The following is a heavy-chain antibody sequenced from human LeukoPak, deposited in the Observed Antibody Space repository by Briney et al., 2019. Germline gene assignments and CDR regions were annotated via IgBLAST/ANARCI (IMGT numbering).Heavy chain of an antibody. CDR3: ARGGSGWWRRFDY. J-gene: IGHJ4*02. V-gene: IGHV4-59*01. D-gene: IGHD6-19*01. CDR2: IYYSGST. CDR1: GGSISSYY. Sequence: PSETLSLTCTVSGGSISSYYWSWIRQPPGNGLEWIGYIYYSGSTNYNPSLKSRVTISVDTSKNQFSLKLSSVTAADTAVYYCARGGSGWWRRFDYWGQGTLVTVSS.